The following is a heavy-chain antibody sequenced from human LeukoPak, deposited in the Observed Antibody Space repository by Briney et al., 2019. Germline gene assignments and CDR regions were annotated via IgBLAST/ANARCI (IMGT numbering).Heavy chain of an antibody. CDR1: GFTFSSYS. Sequence: GGSLRLSCAASGFTFSSYSMNWVRQALGKGLEWVSYISSSGSTIYYADSVKGRFTISRDNAKNSLYLQMNSLRAEDTAVYYCAKDLYYDILTGYSPVGYWGQGTLVTVSS. CDR3: AKDLYYDILTGYSPVGY. D-gene: IGHD3-9*01. CDR2: ISSSGSTI. J-gene: IGHJ4*02. V-gene: IGHV3-48*04.